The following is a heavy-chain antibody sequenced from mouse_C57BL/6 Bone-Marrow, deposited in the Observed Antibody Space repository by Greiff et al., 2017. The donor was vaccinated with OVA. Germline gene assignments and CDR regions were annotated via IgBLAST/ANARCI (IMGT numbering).Heavy chain of an antibody. CDR3: ARIYGYDGYYFDY. V-gene: IGHV1-80*01. CDR1: GYAFSSYW. D-gene: IGHD2-2*01. J-gene: IGHJ2*01. CDR2: IYPGDGDT. Sequence: VQLQQSGAELVKPGASVKISCKASGYAFSSYWMNWVKQRPGKGLEWIGQIYPGDGDTNYKGKFKGKATLTADKSSSTAYMQLSSLTSEDSSVYFCARIYGYDGYYFDYWGQGTTLTVSS.